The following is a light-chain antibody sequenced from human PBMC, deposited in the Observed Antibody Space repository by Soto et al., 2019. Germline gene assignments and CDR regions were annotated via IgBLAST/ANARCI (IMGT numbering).Light chain of an antibody. J-gene: IGLJ3*02. CDR3: QTCGTGFWV. V-gene: IGLV4-69*01. CDR2: LNSDGSH. CDR1: SGHSSYA. Sequence: QLVLTQSPSASASLGASVKLTCTLSSGHSSYAIAWHQQQPEKGPRYLMKLNSDGSHSKGDGIPDRFSGSSSGAERYLTISSLQSEDEADYYCQTCGTGFWVFGGGNKLTVL.